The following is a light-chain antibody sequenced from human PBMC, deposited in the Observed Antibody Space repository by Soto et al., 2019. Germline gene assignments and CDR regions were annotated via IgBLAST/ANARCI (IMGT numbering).Light chain of an antibody. CDR3: QTWGTGIPYGV. CDR1: SGHSSYA. V-gene: IGLV4-69*01. CDR2: LNSDGSH. Sequence: QAVVTQSPSASASLGASVKLTCTLSSGHSSYAIAWHQQQPEKGPRYLMKLNSDGSHSKGDGIPDRFSGSSSGAERYLTISSLQSEDEADYYCQTWGTGIPYGVFGGGTKLTVL. J-gene: IGLJ2*01.